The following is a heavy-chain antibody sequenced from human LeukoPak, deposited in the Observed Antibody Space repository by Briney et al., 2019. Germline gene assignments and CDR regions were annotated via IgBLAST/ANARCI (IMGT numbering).Heavy chain of an antibody. CDR1: GGTFNNYA. J-gene: IGHJ5*02. V-gene: IGHV1-69*13. Sequence: ASVKVSCKASGGTFNNYAISWVRQAPGQGLEWVGGIIPIFTTANYAHKFQGRVTITADESTSTAYMELSSLRSEDTAVYYCARTTQYQLLWGNWFDPWGQGTLVTVSS. CDR3: ARTTQYQLLWGNWFDP. D-gene: IGHD2-2*01. CDR2: IIPIFTTA.